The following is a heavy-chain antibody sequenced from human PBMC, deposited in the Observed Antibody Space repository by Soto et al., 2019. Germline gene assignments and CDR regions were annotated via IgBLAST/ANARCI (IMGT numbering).Heavy chain of an antibody. CDR1: GFTFSSYG. CDR3: ARDSSAFGYSYGRYQDY. Sequence: QVQLVESGGGVVQPGRSLRLSCAASGFTFSSYGMHWVRQAPGKGLEWVAVIWYDGSNKYYADSVKGRFTISRDNSKNTLYLKMNSLRAEDTAVYYGARDSSAFGYSYGRYQDYWGQGTLVTVSS. CDR2: IWYDGSNK. V-gene: IGHV3-33*01. J-gene: IGHJ4*02. D-gene: IGHD5-18*01.